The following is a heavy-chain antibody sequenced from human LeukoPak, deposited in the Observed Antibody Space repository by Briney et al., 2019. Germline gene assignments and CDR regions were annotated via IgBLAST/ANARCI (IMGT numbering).Heavy chain of an antibody. CDR1: GFTFSSYW. CDR2: IKQDGSEK. J-gene: IGHJ4*02. D-gene: IGHD3-22*01. V-gene: IGHV3-7*01. CDR3: ARDVTYYYDSSGYFDS. Sequence: GGSLRLSCVASGFTFSSYWMSWVRQAPGKGLEWVANIKQDGSEKYYVDSVKGRFTISRDNAKNSLYLQMNSLSAEDTAVYYCARDVTYYYDSSGYFDSWGQGTLVTVSS.